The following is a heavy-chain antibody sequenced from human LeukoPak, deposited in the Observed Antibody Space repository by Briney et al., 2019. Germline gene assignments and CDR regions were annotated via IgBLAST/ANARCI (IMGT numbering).Heavy chain of an antibody. Sequence: PGGSLRLSCAASGFTFSNARMSWVRQAPGKGLEWVGRIKSKTDGGTTDYAAPVKGRFTISRDDSKNTLYLQMNSLKTEDTAVYYCTTDLPLWFGESKVDYWGQGTLVTVSS. V-gene: IGHV3-15*01. D-gene: IGHD3-10*01. CDR3: TTDLPLWFGESKVDY. CDR1: GFTFSNAR. J-gene: IGHJ4*02. CDR2: IKSKTDGGTT.